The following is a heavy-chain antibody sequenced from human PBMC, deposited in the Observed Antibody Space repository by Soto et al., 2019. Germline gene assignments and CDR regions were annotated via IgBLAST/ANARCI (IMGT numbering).Heavy chain of an antibody. J-gene: IGHJ4*02. D-gene: IGHD2-8*01. CDR3: ARDGVGVPAFWGYLAY. CDR1: GSIFRGYG. Sequence: QVQLVESGGGVVQPGRSLRLSCAASGSIFRGYGMHWIRQAPGKGLEWVAVIRFDGSNINYADSVMGRFTISRDNSKNTLYLEMNSLRVEDTAVYYCARDGVGVPAFWGYLAYWGQGTLVTVSS. CDR2: IRFDGSNI. V-gene: IGHV3-33*01.